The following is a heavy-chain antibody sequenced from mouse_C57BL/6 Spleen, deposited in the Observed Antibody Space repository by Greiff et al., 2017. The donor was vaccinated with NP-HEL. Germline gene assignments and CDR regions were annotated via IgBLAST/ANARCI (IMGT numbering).Heavy chain of an antibody. J-gene: IGHJ1*03. D-gene: IGHD1-1*01. CDR3: AREYYYGNGFDV. V-gene: IGHV1-72*01. CDR1: GYTFTSYW. CDR2: IDPNSGGT. Sequence: QVQLKQPGAELVKPGASVKLSCKASGYTFTSYWMHWVKQRPGRGLEWIGRIDPNSGGTKYNEKFKSKATLTVDKPSSTAYMQLSSLTSEDSAVYYCAREYYYGNGFDVWGTGTTVTVSS.